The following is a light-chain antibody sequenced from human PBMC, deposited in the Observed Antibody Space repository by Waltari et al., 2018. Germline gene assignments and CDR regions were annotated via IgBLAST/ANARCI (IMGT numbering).Light chain of an antibody. Sequence: EIVLTQSPATLSSSPGERAHLSCRASQSIGKYLIWYQQKPGQAPRLLIYASSIRATGIPDSFSGSVSGTDFSLTICSLEPEDFAVYYCQKNEALPATFGQGTKVEIK. CDR2: ASS. J-gene: IGKJ1*01. V-gene: IGKV3-20*01. CDR1: QSIGKY. CDR3: QKNEALPAT.